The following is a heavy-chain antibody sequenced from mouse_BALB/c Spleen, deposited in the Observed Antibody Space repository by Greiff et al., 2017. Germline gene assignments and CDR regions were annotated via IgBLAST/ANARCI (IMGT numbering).Heavy chain of an antibody. CDR3: ARGDGAIWFAY. CDR2: INPNYDST. CDR1: GYTFTDYY. V-gene: IGHV1-18*01. Sequence: EVQLQQSGAELVKPGASVKLSCKASGYTFTDYYMDWVKQSHGKSLEWIGDINPNYDSTSYNQKFKGKATLTEDKSSSTTYMELRCLTSEDTAVYYCARGDGAIWFAYWGQGTLVTVSA. D-gene: IGHD1-1*02. J-gene: IGHJ3*01.